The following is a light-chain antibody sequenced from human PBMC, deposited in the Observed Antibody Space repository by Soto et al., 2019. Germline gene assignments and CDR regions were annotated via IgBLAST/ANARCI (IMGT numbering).Light chain of an antibody. CDR2: GAS. V-gene: IGKV3-15*01. CDR1: QSVSSY. J-gene: IGKJ2*01. CDR3: QQYNTWPPKYT. Sequence: EIVMTQSPATLSVSPGGRATLSCRASQSVSSYLAWYQQRPGQPPRLLIYGASTRATGIPARFSGSGSGTEVSLTSSSLPSEDFAVYYCQQYNTWPPKYTFGQGTKLEIK.